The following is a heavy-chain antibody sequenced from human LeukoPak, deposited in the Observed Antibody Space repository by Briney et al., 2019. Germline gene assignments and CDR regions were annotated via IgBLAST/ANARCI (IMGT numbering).Heavy chain of an antibody. CDR2: ISGSGGST. CDR1: GFTFRSYA. Sequence: PGGSLRLSCAASGFTFRSYAMIWVRQAPGKGLEWVSAISGSGGSTYYADSVKGRFTISRDNSKNTLYLQMNSLRAEDTAVYYCAKDRSDILTGLDYWGQGTLVTVSS. D-gene: IGHD3-9*01. V-gene: IGHV3-23*01. J-gene: IGHJ4*02. CDR3: AKDRSDILTGLDY.